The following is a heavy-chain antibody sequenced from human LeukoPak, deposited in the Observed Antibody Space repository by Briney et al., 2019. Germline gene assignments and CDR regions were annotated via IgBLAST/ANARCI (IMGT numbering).Heavy chain of an antibody. CDR3: ARGPLYNRGWYGDY. Sequence: GGSLRLSCAASGFSFSSYTMKWVRQAPGKGLEWVSSISSTSSYIYYADSVKGRFTISRDHAKNSLYLQMNSLRTEDTVGYYCARGPLYNRGWYGDYWGPGTLVTVSS. J-gene: IGHJ4*02. CDR2: ISSTSSYI. V-gene: IGHV3-21*01. D-gene: IGHD6-19*01. CDR1: GFSFSSYT.